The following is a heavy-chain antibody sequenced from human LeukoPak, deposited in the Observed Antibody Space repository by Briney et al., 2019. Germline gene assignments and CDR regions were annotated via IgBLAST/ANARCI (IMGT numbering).Heavy chain of an antibody. V-gene: IGHV3-23*01. CDR2: ISGSGDGT. Sequence: GGSLRLPCAASGFMFSTNDMSWVRQAPGKELEWVSAISGSGDGTTYDDSVKGRFTISRDNSKNTLYLQMNSLRAEDTAVYYCAKAVGQWSFDLWGRGALVTVSS. CDR3: AKAVGQWSFDL. J-gene: IGHJ2*01. CDR1: GFMFSTND.